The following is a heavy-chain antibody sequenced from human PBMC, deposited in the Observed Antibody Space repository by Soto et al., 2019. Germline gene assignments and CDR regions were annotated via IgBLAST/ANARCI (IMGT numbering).Heavy chain of an antibody. CDR3: AHNRIVASAGTGYFDF. J-gene: IGHJ4*02. D-gene: IGHD6-13*01. CDR2: IYWDDDK. Sequence: QITLKESGPTLVKPTQTLTLSCTFSGFALSTYGEAVAWIRQPPGKALEWIALIYWDDDKRYSPSLKSRHTITKDTSKNQVVLTMTNMGPVDTATYYCAHNRIVASAGTGYFDFWGQGTLVSVSS. CDR1: GFALSTYGEA. V-gene: IGHV2-5*02.